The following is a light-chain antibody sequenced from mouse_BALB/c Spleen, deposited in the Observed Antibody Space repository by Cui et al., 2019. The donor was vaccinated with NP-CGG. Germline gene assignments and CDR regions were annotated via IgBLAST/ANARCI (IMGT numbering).Light chain of an antibody. CDR1: TGAVTTSNY. CDR2: GTN. Sequence: QAVVTQESALTTSPGETVTLTCRSSTGAVTTSNYANWVQEKPDHLFTGLIGGTNNRAPGVPARFSGSLIGDKAALTITGAKTEDEAIYFCALWYSSHWVFGGGSKLTAL. CDR3: ALWYSSHWV. V-gene: IGLV1*01. J-gene: IGLJ1*01.